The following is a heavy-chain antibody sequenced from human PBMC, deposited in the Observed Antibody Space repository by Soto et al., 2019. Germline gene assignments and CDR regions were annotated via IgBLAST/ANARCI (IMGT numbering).Heavy chain of an antibody. V-gene: IGHV4-31*03. Sequence: SETISLTCTVSGGTISSGGYYWNWIRQHPGKGLEWIGYIYYSGSTYYNPSLKSRVTISVDTSKNQFSLKLSSVTAADTAVYYCARVNGGEPFYFDYWGQGALVTVSS. D-gene: IGHD2-21*01. CDR1: GGTISSGGYY. J-gene: IGHJ4*02. CDR3: ARVNGGEPFYFDY. CDR2: IYYSGST.